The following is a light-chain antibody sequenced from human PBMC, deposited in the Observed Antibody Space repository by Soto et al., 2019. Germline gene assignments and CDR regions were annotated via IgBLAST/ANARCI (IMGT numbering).Light chain of an antibody. V-gene: IGKV3-11*01. CDR2: DAS. CDR3: QQRRSWQVT. J-gene: IGKJ5*01. CDR1: QSVSSY. Sequence: EIVLTQSPYTLSLSPGERATLSCRASQSVSSYLAWYQQKPGQAPRLLIYDASNRATGIPARFSGSGSGTDFTLTISSLEPEDFAVYYCQQRRSWQVTFGQGTRLEIK.